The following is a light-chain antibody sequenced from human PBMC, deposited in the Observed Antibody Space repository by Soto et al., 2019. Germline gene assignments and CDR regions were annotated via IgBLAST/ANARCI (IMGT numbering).Light chain of an antibody. V-gene: IGKV1-39*01. CDR3: HQSYSTPPWT. J-gene: IGKJ1*01. CDR2: AAS. CDR1: QSISSY. Sequence: DIQMTQSPSSLSASVGDRVTITCRASQSISSYLNWYQQKPGKAPKLLIYAASRLQSGVPSRFSGSGSGTDFTLTISSLQPEDFATYYCHQSYSTPPWTFGQGTKVEIK.